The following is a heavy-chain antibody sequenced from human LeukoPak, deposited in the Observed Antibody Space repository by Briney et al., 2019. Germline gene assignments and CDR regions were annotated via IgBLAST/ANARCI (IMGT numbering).Heavy chain of an antibody. J-gene: IGHJ5*02. Sequence: PSETLSLTCTVSGGSVSSSNYYWGWIRQPPGKGLEWIGNIYYSGSTYYNPSLKSRVIMSVDTSKNQFSVKLRSVTAADTAVYYCARHGVVTWFDPWGQGTLVTVSS. V-gene: IGHV4-39*01. CDR2: IYYSGST. CDR3: ARHGVVTWFDP. D-gene: IGHD3-16*01. CDR1: GGSVSSSNYY.